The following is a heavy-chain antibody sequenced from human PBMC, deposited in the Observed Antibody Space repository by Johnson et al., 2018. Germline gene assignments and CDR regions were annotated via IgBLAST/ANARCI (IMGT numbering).Heavy chain of an antibody. CDR1: GFTFSTYA. V-gene: IGHV3-33*08. CDR2: IGYDGSNT. CDR3: ARSQSAYYGDYVGAEYFQH. Sequence: QVQLVQSGGGVVQPGRSLSLSCAASGFTFSTYAMHWVRQAPGKGLEWVAVIGYDGSNTYYADSVKGRFTISRDNSENTLYLQMNSLRAEDTAVYYCARSQSAYYGDYVGAEYFQHWGQGTLVTVSS. D-gene: IGHD4-17*01. J-gene: IGHJ1*01.